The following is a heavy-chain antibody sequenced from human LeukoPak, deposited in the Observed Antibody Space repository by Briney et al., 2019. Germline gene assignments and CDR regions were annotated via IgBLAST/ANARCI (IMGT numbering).Heavy chain of an antibody. CDR2: IIPIVGTA. CDR3: AREFRQGTVTTVAYYYGMDV. V-gene: IGHV1-69*06. D-gene: IGHD4-17*01. CDR1: GGTFSSYA. Sequence: SVKVACKASGGTFSSYAISWVRQAPGQGLEWMGGIIPIVGTANYAQKFQGRVTITADKSTSTAYMELSSLRAEDTAVYYCAREFRQGTVTTVAYYYGMDVWGQGTTVTVSS. J-gene: IGHJ6*02.